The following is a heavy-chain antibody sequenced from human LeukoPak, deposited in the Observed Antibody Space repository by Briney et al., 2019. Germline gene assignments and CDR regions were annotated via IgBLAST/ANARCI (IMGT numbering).Heavy chain of an antibody. CDR1: GFTFSNYG. CDR2: ISGVATIT. V-gene: IGHV3-23*01. Sequence: GGSLRLACAASGFTFSNYGMTWVRQAPGRGLECVSSISGVATITYYADSVKGRFTISRDNSKNTLYLQMNSLRAEDTAIYYCAKYSSSSLLRAFDIWGQGTMVTVSS. CDR3: AKYSSSSLLRAFDI. J-gene: IGHJ3*02. D-gene: IGHD6-6*01.